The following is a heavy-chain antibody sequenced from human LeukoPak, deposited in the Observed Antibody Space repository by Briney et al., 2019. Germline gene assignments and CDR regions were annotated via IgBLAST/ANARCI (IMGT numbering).Heavy chain of an antibody. Sequence: GGSLRLSCAASGFTFSDYAMSWVRQAPGKGLEWVSTISGSDGSTYYADSVKGRFTISRDNSKNTLHLQMDSLRAEDTAAYYCAKEGCTSTNCYCNYWGQGTLVTVSS. CDR1: GFTFSDYA. J-gene: IGHJ4*02. D-gene: IGHD2-2*01. V-gene: IGHV3-23*01. CDR2: ISGSDGST. CDR3: AKEGCTSTNCYCNY.